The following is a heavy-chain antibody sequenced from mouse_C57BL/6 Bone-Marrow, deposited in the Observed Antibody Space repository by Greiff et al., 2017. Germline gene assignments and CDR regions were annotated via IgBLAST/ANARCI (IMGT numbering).Heavy chain of an antibody. CDR3: ARNNWDEDWFAY. CDR1: GFSLTSYG. CDR2: IWSGGST. Sequence: VKLQESGPGLVQPSQSLSITCTVSGFSLTSYGVHWVRQSPGKGLEWLGVIWSGGSTDYDAAFISRLSISKDNSKSQVFFKMNRLQADDTAIYYCARNNWDEDWFAYWGQGTLVTVSA. D-gene: IGHD4-1*02. V-gene: IGHV2-2*01. J-gene: IGHJ3*01.